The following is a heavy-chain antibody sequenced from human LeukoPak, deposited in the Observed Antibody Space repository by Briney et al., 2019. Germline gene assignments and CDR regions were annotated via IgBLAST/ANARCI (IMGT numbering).Heavy chain of an antibody. D-gene: IGHD3-3*01. CDR2: ISGSGGST. CDR3: AKDGTYDSQGPYYFDC. J-gene: IGHJ4*02. Sequence: PGGSLRLSCAASGFTFSSYAMSWVRQAPGKGLEWVSAISGSGGSTSYADSVKGRFTISRDNSKNTLYLQMNSLRAEDTAVYYCAKDGTYDSQGPYYFDCWGQGTLVTVSS. CDR1: GFTFSSYA. V-gene: IGHV3-23*01.